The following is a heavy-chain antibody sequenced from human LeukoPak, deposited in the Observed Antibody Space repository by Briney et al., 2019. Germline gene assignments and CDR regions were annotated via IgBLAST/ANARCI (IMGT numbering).Heavy chain of an antibody. J-gene: IGHJ2*01. CDR3: ARDIYGYFDL. D-gene: IGHD3-16*01. CDR1: GFKFDDYG. CDR2: INWNGGSR. Sequence: PGGSLRLSCAASGFKFDDYGMSWVRQVPGKGLEWVSGINWNGGSRGYADSVKGRFTISRDNAKNTLYLQMNSLRAEDTAVYYCARDIYGYFDLWGRGTLVTVSS. V-gene: IGHV3-20*04.